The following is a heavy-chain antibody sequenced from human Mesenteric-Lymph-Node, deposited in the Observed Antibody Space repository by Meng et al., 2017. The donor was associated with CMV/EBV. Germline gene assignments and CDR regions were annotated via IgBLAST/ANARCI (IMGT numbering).Heavy chain of an antibody. J-gene: IGHJ5*02. Sequence: GGSLRLSCAASGFVVSDNYMSWVRQAPGKGLEWVSVIYSGGSTSYADAVKGRFTISRDNSKNTLYLQMNSLRAEDTAVYYCTRSDIVGALGLDPWGQGTLVTVSS. CDR1: GFVVSDNY. CDR3: TRSDIVGALGLDP. CDR2: IYSGGST. D-gene: IGHD1-26*01. V-gene: IGHV3-53*01.